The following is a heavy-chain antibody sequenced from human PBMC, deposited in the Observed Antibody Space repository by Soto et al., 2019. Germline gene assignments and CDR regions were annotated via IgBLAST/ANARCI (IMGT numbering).Heavy chain of an antibody. CDR2: LNPHTADT. CDR3: ARESYCTGGACFFDY. Sequence: QAQLVQSGAEVKNPGASVKVSCKTSEYTFTSYDISWVRQAPRQGLEWMGWLNPHTADTTYAQKFQSRLTMTRDTSIDTAYLELSSLTSDDTAVYYCARESYCTGGACFFDYWGQGTLVTVSS. J-gene: IGHJ4*02. D-gene: IGHD2-8*02. CDR1: EYTFTSYD. V-gene: IGHV1-8*01.